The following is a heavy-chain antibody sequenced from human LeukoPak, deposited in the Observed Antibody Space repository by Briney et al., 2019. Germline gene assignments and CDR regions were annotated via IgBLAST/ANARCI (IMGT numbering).Heavy chain of an antibody. D-gene: IGHD3-22*01. J-gene: IGHJ4*02. CDR3: ARGTGYYST. Sequence: SETLSLTCTVSGGSISSGDYYWGWIRQPPGKRLEWIGSIHYSGSSQYNPSLKSRVTISADTSKNQFSLRLSSVTAADTAVYYCARGTGYYSTWGQGTLVTVSS. CDR2: IHYSGSS. V-gene: IGHV4-39*01. CDR1: GGSISSGDYY.